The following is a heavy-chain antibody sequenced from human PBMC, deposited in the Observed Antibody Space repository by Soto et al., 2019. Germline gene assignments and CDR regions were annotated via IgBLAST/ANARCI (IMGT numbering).Heavy chain of an antibody. J-gene: IGHJ4*02. CDR1: GGSISSYY. V-gene: IGHV4-59*01. CDR3: ARGVSSRYTPFEY. Sequence: QVQLQESSPGLVKPSETLSLTCTVSGGSISSYYWNWIRQPPGKGLEWIGYIYYTGSTDYNPSLKSPVTISVDTSENQFSLKLTSVTAADTAVYYCARGVSSRYTPFEYWGQGMLVTVSS. D-gene: IGHD6-13*01. CDR2: IYYTGST.